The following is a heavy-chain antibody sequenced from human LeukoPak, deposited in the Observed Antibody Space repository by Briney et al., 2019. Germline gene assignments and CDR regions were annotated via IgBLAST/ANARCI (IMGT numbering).Heavy chain of an antibody. D-gene: IGHD3-16*01. CDR3: AKASWVSSTDAVR. J-gene: IGHJ4*02. CDR2: IRGNGDT. CDR1: GLSFSSFA. V-gene: IGHV3-23*01. Sequence: GGSLRLSCAASGLSFSSFAMRWVRQGPARGLEWVSSIRGNGDTFYADSVKGRFTLFSDSSTNTVYFQLNKLRVEDTAIYYCAKASWVSSTDAVRWGQGTLVTVSS.